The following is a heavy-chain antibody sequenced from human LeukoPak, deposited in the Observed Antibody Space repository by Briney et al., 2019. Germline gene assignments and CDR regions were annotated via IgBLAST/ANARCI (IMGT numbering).Heavy chain of an antibody. Sequence: GGSLRLSCAASGFTFSSYAMSWVRQAPGKGLEWVSTISGSGGSTYYADSVKGRFTISRDNSKDTLYLEMNTLRAEDTAIYYCVKDVAPVVFFDSWGQGTLVTVSS. J-gene: IGHJ4*02. CDR1: GFTFSSYA. V-gene: IGHV3-23*01. CDR2: ISGSGGST. CDR3: VKDVAPVVFFDS. D-gene: IGHD2-15*01.